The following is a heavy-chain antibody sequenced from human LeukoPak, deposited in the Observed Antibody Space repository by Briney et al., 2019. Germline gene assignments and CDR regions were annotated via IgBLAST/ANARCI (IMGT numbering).Heavy chain of an antibody. V-gene: IGHV4-39*01. CDR2: IYYSGST. CDR1: GGSISSSSYY. CDR3: ARNPRMTSSQMTTVDY. Sequence: SETLSLTCTVSGGSISSSSYYWGWIRQPPGRGLWWIGGIYYSGSTYYNPSLKSRVTISVDTSKNQFSLKLSSVTAADTAVYYCARNPRMTSSQMTTVDYWGQGTLVTVSS. J-gene: IGHJ4*02. D-gene: IGHD4-17*01.